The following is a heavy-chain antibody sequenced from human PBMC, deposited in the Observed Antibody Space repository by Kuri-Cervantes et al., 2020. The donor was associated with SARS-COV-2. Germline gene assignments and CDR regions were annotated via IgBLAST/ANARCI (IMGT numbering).Heavy chain of an antibody. J-gene: IGHJ4*02. V-gene: IGHV3-21*01. CDR2: ISSSSSYI. Sequence: GSLRLSCAASGFTFSSYSMNWVRQAPGKGLEWVSSISSSSSYIYYADSVKGRFTISRDNAKNSLYLQMNSLRAEDTAVYYCARGFKQSNGVDYWGQGTLVTVSS. CDR3: ARGFKQSNGVDY. D-gene: IGHD2-8*01. CDR1: GFTFSSYS.